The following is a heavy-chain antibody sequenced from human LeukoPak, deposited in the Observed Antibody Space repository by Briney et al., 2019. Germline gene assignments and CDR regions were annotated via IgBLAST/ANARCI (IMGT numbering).Heavy chain of an antibody. Sequence: GGSLRLSCAASGFAFSDYYMSWIRQAPGKGLEGGSYISSSGSTIYYADSVKGRFTISRDNAKNSLYLQMNSLRAEDTAVYYCAGHFSGDHAFDIWGQGTMVTASS. CDR2: ISSSGSTI. CDR3: AGHFSGDHAFDI. CDR1: GFAFSDYY. V-gene: IGHV3-11*01. J-gene: IGHJ3*02. D-gene: IGHD2-15*01.